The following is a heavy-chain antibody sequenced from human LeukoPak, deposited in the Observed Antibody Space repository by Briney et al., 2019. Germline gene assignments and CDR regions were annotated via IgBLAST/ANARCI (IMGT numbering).Heavy chain of an antibody. CDR3: AQEGN. V-gene: IGHV3-7*01. Sequence: GGSLRLSCVASGFSFTGNWMSWVGQAPGKGPEWVASIKEDGSEKYYGDSVSGRFTISRDNAKNSLYLQMNSLRAEDTAVYYCAQEGNWGQGTLVAVSS. J-gene: IGHJ4*02. CDR2: IKEDGSEK. CDR1: GFSFTGNW.